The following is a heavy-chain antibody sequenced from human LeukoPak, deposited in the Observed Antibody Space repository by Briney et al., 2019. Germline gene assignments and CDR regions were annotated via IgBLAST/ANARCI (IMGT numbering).Heavy chain of an antibody. V-gene: IGHV1-18*01. CDR3: ARDQAPYSSSWYYYYYYMDV. CDR2: ISAYNGNT. J-gene: IGHJ6*03. D-gene: IGHD6-13*01. Sequence: ASVKVSCKASGYTFTSYAMNWVRQAPGQGLEWMGWISAYNGNTNYAQKLQGRVTMTTDTSTSTAYMELRSLRSDDTAVYYCARDQAPYSSSWYYYYYYMDVWGKGTTVTVSS. CDR1: GYTFTSYA.